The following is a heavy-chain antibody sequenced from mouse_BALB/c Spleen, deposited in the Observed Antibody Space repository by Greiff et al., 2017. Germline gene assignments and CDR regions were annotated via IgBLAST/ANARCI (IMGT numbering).Heavy chain of an antibody. CDR1: GFTFSDFY. CDR3: ARAYYGNGFDY. CDR2: SRNKANDYTT. Sequence: EVQVVESGGGLVQPGGSLRLSCATSGFTFSDFYMEWVRQPPGKRLEWIAASRNKANDYTTEYSASVKGRFIVSRDTSQSILYLQMNALRAEDTAIYYCARAYYGNGFDYWGQGTTLTVSS. V-gene: IGHV7-1*02. D-gene: IGHD2-1*01. J-gene: IGHJ2*01.